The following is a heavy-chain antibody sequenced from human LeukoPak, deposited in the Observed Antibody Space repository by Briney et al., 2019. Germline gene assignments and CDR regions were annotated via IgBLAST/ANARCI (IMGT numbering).Heavy chain of an antibody. V-gene: IGHV3-30*03. Sequence: GGSLRLSCAAAGFIFSSYSMHWVRQAPGKGLEWVAVISYDGSKKYYPESVRGRFTISRDNAKNSLYLQMNSLRAEDTAVYYRARSGSDFYYGGQGTLVSVSS. CDR1: GFIFSSYS. J-gene: IGHJ4*01. D-gene: IGHD3-3*01. CDR2: ISYDGSKK. CDR3: ARSGSDFYY.